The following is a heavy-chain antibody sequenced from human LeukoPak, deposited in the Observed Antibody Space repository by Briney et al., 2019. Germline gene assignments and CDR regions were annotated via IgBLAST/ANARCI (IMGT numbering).Heavy chain of an antibody. Sequence: TSETLSLTCAVSGGSISSGGYSWSWIRQLPGKGLECIGYIFHSGSTYYNPSLKSRVTISVDRSKNQFSLKVNSVTAADTAVYYCARGLPYLYWGQGTLVTVSS. D-gene: IGHD2-21*02. CDR3: ARGLPYLY. J-gene: IGHJ4*02. V-gene: IGHV4-30-2*01. CDR1: GGSISSGGYS. CDR2: IFHSGST.